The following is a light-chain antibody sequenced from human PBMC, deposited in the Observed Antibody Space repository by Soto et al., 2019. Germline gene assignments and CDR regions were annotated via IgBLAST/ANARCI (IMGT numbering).Light chain of an antibody. CDR1: SSDVGAYNY. V-gene: IGLV2-8*01. Sequence: QSALTQPPSASGSPGQSVTISCTGTSSDVGAYNYVSWYKQHPGKAPKLMIYEVSKRPSGVPDRFSGSKSGNTASLTVSGLQAEDEADYYCSSYAGSNNWVFGGGTKVTVL. CDR3: SSYAGSNNWV. J-gene: IGLJ3*02. CDR2: EVS.